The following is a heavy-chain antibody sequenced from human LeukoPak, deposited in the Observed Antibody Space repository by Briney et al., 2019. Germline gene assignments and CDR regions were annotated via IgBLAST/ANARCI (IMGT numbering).Heavy chain of an antibody. CDR2: INPNSGGT. D-gene: IGHD2-8*02. Sequence: EASVKVSCKASGYTFTGYYMHWVRQAPGQGLEWMGWINPNSGGTNYAQKFQGRVTMTRDTSISTAYMELSRLRSDDTAVYYCARELVSRGSTNYWGQGTLVTVSS. J-gene: IGHJ4*02. CDR3: ARELVSRGSTNY. CDR1: GYTFTGYY. V-gene: IGHV1-2*02.